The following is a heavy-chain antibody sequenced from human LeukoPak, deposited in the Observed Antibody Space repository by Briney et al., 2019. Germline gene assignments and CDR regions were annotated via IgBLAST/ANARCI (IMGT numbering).Heavy chain of an antibody. D-gene: IGHD6-19*01. CDR3: AKSYSSGIYGMDV. V-gene: IGHV3-9*01. Sequence: GGSLRLSCAASGFTFDDYAMHWVRQAPGEGLEWVSGVSWNSGLIGYGDSVKGRFTISRDNAKNSLYLQMNSLRAEDTALHYCAKSYSSGIYGMDVWGQGTMVTVSS. CDR1: GFTFDDYA. CDR2: VSWNSGLI. J-gene: IGHJ6*02.